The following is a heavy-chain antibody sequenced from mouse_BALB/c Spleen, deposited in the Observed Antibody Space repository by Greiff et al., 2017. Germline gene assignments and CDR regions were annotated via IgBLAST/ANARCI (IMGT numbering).Heavy chain of an antibody. CDR2: IDPANGNT. CDR3: ARSVYLDY. V-gene: IGHV14-3*02. Sequence: VQLRQSGAELVKPGASVKLSCTASGFNIKDTYMHWVKQRPEQGLEWIGRIDPANGNTKYDPKFQGKATITADTSSNTAYLQLSSLTSEDTAVYYCARSVYLDYWGQGTTLTVSS. J-gene: IGHJ2*01. CDR1: GFNIKDTY.